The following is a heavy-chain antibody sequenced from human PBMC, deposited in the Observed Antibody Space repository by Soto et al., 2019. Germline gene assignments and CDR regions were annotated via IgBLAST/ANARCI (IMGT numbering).Heavy chain of an antibody. V-gene: IGHV4-59*01. CDR1: GGSISSYY. J-gene: IGHJ4*02. Sequence: QVQLQESGPGLVKPSETLSLTCTVSGGSISSYYWIWIRQPPGKGLEWIGYIYYSGSTNYNPSLKGRATLSVATSKNQFSLTLSSVTAADTAVYYCARAHYDSGGLVDYWGQGTLVTVSS. CDR3: ARAHYDSGGLVDY. D-gene: IGHD3-22*01. CDR2: IYYSGST.